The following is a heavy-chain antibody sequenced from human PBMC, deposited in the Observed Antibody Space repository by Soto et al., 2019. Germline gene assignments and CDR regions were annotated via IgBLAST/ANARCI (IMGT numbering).Heavy chain of an antibody. D-gene: IGHD4-17*01. CDR3: AKDYGARAPYYYYYYGMDV. Sequence: QVQLVESGGGVVQPGRSLRLSCAASGFTFSSYGMHWVRQAPGKGLEWVAVISYDGSNKYYADSVKGRFTISRDNSKNTLYLQMNSLRAEDTAVYYCAKDYGARAPYYYYYYGMDVWGQGTTVTVSS. J-gene: IGHJ6*02. CDR1: GFTFSSYG. V-gene: IGHV3-30*18. CDR2: ISYDGSNK.